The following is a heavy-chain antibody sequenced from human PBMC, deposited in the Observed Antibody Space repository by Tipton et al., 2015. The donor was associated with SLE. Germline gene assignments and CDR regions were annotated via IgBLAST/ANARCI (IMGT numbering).Heavy chain of an antibody. Sequence: TLSLTCTVSGGSISGYYWSWIRQPAGKGLEWIGRIYTSGRTNYNPSLKSRVTLSLDRSKNQFSLKMNSVTAADTAVYYCARGVIFKGFDSWGQGTLVTVSS. CDR2: IYTSGRT. CDR3: ARGVIFKGFDS. V-gene: IGHV4-4*07. D-gene: IGHD2/OR15-2a*01. J-gene: IGHJ5*01. CDR1: GGSISGYY.